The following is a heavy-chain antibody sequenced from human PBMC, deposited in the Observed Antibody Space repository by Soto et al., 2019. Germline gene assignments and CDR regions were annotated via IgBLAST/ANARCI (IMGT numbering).Heavy chain of an antibody. CDR1: GYTFTGYY. J-gene: IGHJ6*02. D-gene: IGHD3-3*01. V-gene: IGHV1-2*04. CDR3: ARENLGDFWSGYYTGKDYYYYGMDV. Sequence: ASVKVSCKASGYTFTGYYMHWVRQAPGQGLEWMGWVNPNSGGTNYAQKFQGWVTMTRDTSISTAYMELSRLRSDDTAVYYCARENLGDFWSGYYTGKDYYYYGMDVWGQGTTVTVS. CDR2: VNPNSGGT.